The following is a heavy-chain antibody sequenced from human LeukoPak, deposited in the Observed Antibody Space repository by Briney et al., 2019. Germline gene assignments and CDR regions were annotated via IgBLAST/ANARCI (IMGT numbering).Heavy chain of an antibody. Sequence: GGSLRLSCAVSGFTFVSHAMNWVRQAPGKGLEWISFINHGGSIVYYADSVKGRFATSRDNAKSSLYLQINSVGAEDTAVYYCARDQDWAFDYWGQGTLVTVSS. CDR1: GFTFVSHA. J-gene: IGHJ4*02. V-gene: IGHV3-48*03. CDR2: INHGGSIV. D-gene: IGHD3/OR15-3a*01. CDR3: ARDQDWAFDY.